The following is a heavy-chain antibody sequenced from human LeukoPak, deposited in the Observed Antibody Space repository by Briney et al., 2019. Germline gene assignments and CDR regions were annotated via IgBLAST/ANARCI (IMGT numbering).Heavy chain of an antibody. CDR3: ARDGIAALYFDY. Sequence: GGSLRLSCAASGFTFSSYSMNWVRQAPGKGLEWVSSISSSSSSYIYYADSVKGRSTISRDNAKNSLYLQMNSLRAEDTAVYYCARDGIAALYFDYWGQGTLVTVSS. V-gene: IGHV3-21*01. CDR2: ISSSSSSYI. D-gene: IGHD6-6*01. CDR1: GFTFSSYS. J-gene: IGHJ4*02.